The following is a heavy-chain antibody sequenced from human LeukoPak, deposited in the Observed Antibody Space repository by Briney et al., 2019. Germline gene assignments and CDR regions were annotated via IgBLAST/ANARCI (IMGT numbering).Heavy chain of an antibody. Sequence: GGSLRLSCAASGFTFSSYAMSWVRRAPGKGLEWVSAISVSGGSTYYADSVKGRFTISRDNSKNTLYLQMNSLRAEDTAVYYCAKEPIAVAGNYYFDYWGQGTLVSVSS. CDR2: ISVSGGST. CDR3: AKEPIAVAGNYYFDY. J-gene: IGHJ4*02. V-gene: IGHV3-23*01. CDR1: GFTFSSYA. D-gene: IGHD6-19*01.